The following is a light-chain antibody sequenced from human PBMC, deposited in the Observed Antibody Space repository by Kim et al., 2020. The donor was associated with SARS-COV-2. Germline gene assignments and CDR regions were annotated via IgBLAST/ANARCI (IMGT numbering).Light chain of an antibody. V-gene: IGKV4-1*01. CDR3: QQDISTPRT. CDR1: QSVVHSSNNKNY. J-gene: IGKJ4*01. CDR2: WAS. Sequence: DIVMTQSPDSLAVSLDERATINCKSSQSVVHSSNNKNYLAWYQQKPGQPPKLPIYWASTRESGVPDRFSGSGSETDFTLTISSLQAEDVAVYYRQQDISTPRTFGGGTTVDIK.